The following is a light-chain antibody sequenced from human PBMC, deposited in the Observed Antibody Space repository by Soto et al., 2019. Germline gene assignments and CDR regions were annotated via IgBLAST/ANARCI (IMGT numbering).Light chain of an antibody. J-gene: IGKJ1*01. Sequence: ELVFTQSPGTLSLSPGERSTLSCMAIQIVSSSFLAWYQQKPGQAPRLLIYGASSRAIGIADNLSGSGSGTDFTLTISRLEPEDFAVYYCQQYGSSPWTVGQGTQVEIK. CDR3: QQYGSSPWT. V-gene: IGKV3-20*01. CDR2: GAS. CDR1: QIVSSSF.